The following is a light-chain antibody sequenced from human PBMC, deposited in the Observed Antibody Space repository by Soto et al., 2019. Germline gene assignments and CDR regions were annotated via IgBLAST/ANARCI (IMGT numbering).Light chain of an antibody. Sequence: EIVLTQSPATLSFSPGERATLSCRARQRVSKYLSWYQQKHSQAPRLLIHDASNRATGIPARFSGSGSGTDFTLTISRLEPEDLGVYYCQQRSNWPQITFGEGNKVEIK. CDR3: QQRSNWPQIT. J-gene: IGKJ4*01. CDR2: DAS. V-gene: IGKV3-11*01. CDR1: QRVSKY.